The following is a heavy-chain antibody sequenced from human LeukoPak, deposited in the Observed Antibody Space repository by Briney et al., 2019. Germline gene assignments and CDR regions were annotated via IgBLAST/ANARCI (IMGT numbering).Heavy chain of an antibody. Sequence: GGYLRLSCAASGFTFSSYAMSWVRQAPGKGLEWVSAISGSGGSTYYADSVKGRFTISRDNSKNTLYLQMNSLRAEDTAVYYCAKVHSGSYLFFDYWGQGTLVTVSS. D-gene: IGHD1-26*01. CDR1: GFTFSSYA. J-gene: IGHJ4*02. V-gene: IGHV3-23*01. CDR3: AKVHSGSYLFFDY. CDR2: ISGSGGST.